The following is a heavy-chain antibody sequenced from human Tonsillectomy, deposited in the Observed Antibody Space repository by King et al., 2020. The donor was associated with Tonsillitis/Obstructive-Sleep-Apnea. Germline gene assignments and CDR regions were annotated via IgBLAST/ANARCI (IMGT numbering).Heavy chain of an antibody. CDR2: INPSGCST. Sequence: QLVQSGAEVKKPGASVKVSCKASGYTFTSYYIHWVRQAPGQGLEWMGIINPSGCSTSYEQKFQGRVTMTREPSTSTVYMELSSLRSEETAVYYCARDGSVATRPLDYWGQGTLVTVSS. CDR1: GYTFTSYY. J-gene: IGHJ4*02. V-gene: IGHV1-46*01. CDR3: ARDGSVATRPLDY. D-gene: IGHD6-6*01.